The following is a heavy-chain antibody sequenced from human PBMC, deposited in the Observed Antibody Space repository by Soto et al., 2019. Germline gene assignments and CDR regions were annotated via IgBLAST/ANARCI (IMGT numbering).Heavy chain of an antibody. CDR3: ARHIPYYYYYGMDV. CDR1: GYSFTSYW. CDR2: IDPSDSYT. Sequence: PGESLKISCKGSGYSFTSYWISWVRQMPGKGLEWMGRIDPSDSYTNYSPSFQGHVTFSADKSISTAYLQWSSLKASDTAMYYCARHIPYYYYYGMDVWGQGTTVTVSS. D-gene: IGHD2-21*01. J-gene: IGHJ6*02. V-gene: IGHV5-10-1*01.